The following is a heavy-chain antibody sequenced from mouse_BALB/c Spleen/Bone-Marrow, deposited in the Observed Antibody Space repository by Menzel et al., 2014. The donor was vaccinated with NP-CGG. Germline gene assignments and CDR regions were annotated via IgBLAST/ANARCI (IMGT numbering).Heavy chain of an antibody. V-gene: IGHV14-3*02. D-gene: IGHD1-1*01. CDR2: IDPANGNT. J-gene: IGHJ2*01. CDR1: GFNIKDTY. CDR3: ARYYYGFYFDY. Sequence: EVQLQESGAELVKPGASVKLSRTASGFNIKDTYMHWVKQRPEQGLEWIGRIDPANGNTKYDPKFQGKATITADTSSSTAYLQLSILTSEDTAVYYCARYYYGFYFDYRGQGTTLSVSS.